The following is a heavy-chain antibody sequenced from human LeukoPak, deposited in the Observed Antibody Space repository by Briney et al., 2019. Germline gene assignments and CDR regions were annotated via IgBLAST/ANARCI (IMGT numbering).Heavy chain of an antibody. V-gene: IGHV3-11*04. D-gene: IGHD6-19*01. J-gene: IGHJ5*02. Sequence: GGSLRLSCAASGFTFSDYYMSWIRQAPGRGLEWVSYISDSGTTRYYADSVKGRFTISRDNAKNSLYLQMNSLRAEDTAVYYCARDQTGITVAATGWFDPWGQGTLVTVSS. CDR1: GFTFSDYY. CDR3: ARDQTGITVAATGWFDP. CDR2: ISDSGTTR.